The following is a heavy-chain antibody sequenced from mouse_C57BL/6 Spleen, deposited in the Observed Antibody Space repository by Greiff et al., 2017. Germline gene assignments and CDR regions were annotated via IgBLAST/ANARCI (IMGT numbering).Heavy chain of an antibody. Sequence: ESGPGLVKPSQSLSLTCSVTGYSITSGYYWNWIRQFPGNKLEWMGYISYDGSNNYNPSLKNRISITRDTSKNQFFLKLNSVTTEDTATYYCARAGYGSRAWFAYWGQGTLVTVSA. D-gene: IGHD1-1*01. J-gene: IGHJ3*01. CDR3: ARAGYGSRAWFAY. CDR1: GYSITSGYY. CDR2: ISYDGSN. V-gene: IGHV3-6*01.